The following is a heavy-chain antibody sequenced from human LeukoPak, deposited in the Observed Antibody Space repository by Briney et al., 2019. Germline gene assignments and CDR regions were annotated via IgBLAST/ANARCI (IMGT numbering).Heavy chain of an antibody. Sequence: LAGGSLRLSCAASGFTFSHYWMTWIRQAPGKGLEWVANIKQDGSERYYVDSVKGRFTISRDNAKNSLYLQMLSLRVEDTAVYYCARAPREWLLGYYFDCWGQGTLVTVSS. V-gene: IGHV3-7*01. J-gene: IGHJ4*02. CDR3: ARAPREWLLGYYFDC. CDR1: GFTFSHYW. D-gene: IGHD3-3*01. CDR2: IKQDGSER.